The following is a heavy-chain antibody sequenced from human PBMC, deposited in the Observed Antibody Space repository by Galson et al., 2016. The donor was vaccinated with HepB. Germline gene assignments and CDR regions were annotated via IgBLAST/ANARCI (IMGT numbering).Heavy chain of an antibody. D-gene: IGHD6-13*01. CDR2: INPSGGNT. CDR1: GYTFTSYG. CDR3: ARVAAAGPRAWYFDL. J-gene: IGHJ2*01. V-gene: IGHV1-46*01. Sequence: SVKVSCKGSGYTFTSYGITWVRQAPGQGLEWMGIINPSGGNTNYAQKFQGRVTMTRDTSTSTVYMELSSLRSEDTAVYYCARVAAAGPRAWYFDLWGRGTLVTVSS.